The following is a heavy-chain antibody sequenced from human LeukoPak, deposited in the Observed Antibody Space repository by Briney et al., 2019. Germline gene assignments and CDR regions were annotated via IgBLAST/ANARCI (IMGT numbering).Heavy chain of an antibody. Sequence: GGSLRLSCAASGFTFSSYEMNWVRQAPGKGLEWVSYISSSGSTIYYADSVKGRFTISRDNAKNSLYLQMNSLRAEDTAVYYCARGGPRVQLERRSRYYYYYYGMDVWGQGTTVTVSS. J-gene: IGHJ6*02. CDR2: ISSSGSTI. D-gene: IGHD1-1*01. CDR3: ARGGPRVQLERRSRYYYYYYGMDV. V-gene: IGHV3-48*03. CDR1: GFTFSSYE.